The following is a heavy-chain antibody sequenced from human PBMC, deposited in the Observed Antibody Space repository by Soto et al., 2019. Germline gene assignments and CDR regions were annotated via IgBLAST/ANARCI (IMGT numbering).Heavy chain of an antibody. CDR2: IYYSGST. Sequence: SETLSLTCTVSGGSISSGDYYWSWIRQPPGKGLEWIGYIYYSGSTYYNPSLKSRVTISVDTSKNQFSLKLSSVTAAVTAVYYCAGVMATIGTNPFDIWGQGTMVTVSS. D-gene: IGHD1-1*01. CDR1: GGSISSGDYY. J-gene: IGHJ3*02. CDR3: AGVMATIGTNPFDI. V-gene: IGHV4-30-4*01.